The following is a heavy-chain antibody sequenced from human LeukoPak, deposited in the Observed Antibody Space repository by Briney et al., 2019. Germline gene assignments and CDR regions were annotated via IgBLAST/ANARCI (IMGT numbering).Heavy chain of an antibody. CDR2: FDPEDGET. Sequence: ASVKVSCKVSGYTLTELSMHWVRQAPGKGLEWMGSFDPEDGETIYAQKFQGRVTMTEDTSTDTAYMELSSLRSEDTAVYYCATARGASGYYYTYWYFDLWGRGTLVTVSS. V-gene: IGHV1-24*01. CDR1: GYTLTELS. J-gene: IGHJ2*01. CDR3: ATARGASGYYYTYWYFDL. D-gene: IGHD3-22*01.